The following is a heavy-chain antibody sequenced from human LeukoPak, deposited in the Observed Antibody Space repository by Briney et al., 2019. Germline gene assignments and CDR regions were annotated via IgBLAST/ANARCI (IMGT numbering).Heavy chain of an antibody. CDR3: ARGPVIDYYYYMDV. Sequence: GGSLRLSCAASGFTVSSNYMSWVRQAPGKGLEWVSVIYSGGSTYYADSVKGRFTISRGNSKNTLYLQMNSLRAEDTAVYYCARGPVIDYYYYMDVWGKGTTVTVS. J-gene: IGHJ6*03. V-gene: IGHV3-66*02. D-gene: IGHD3/OR15-3a*01. CDR1: GFTVSSNY. CDR2: IYSGGST.